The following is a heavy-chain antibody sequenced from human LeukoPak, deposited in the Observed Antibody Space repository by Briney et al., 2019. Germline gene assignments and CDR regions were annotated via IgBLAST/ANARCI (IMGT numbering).Heavy chain of an antibody. J-gene: IGHJ4*02. CDR3: ARRAYSAAYWKHFDY. CDR2: IYYHENT. D-gene: IGHD1-1*01. Sequence: PSETLSLTCTVSGGSISSSSDYWGWIRQAPGKGLEWIGSIYYHENTYYNSSLKRRVTISVDTSKNQFSLKVNSVTAADTAVYFCARRAYSAAYWKHFDYWGQGTLVTVSS. CDR1: GGSISSSSDY. V-gene: IGHV4-39*01.